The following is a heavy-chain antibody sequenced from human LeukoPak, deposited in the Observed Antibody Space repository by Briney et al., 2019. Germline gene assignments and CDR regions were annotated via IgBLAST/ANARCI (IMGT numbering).Heavy chain of an antibody. J-gene: IGHJ4*02. CDR2: INKDGSEK. Sequence: GGSLRLSCAASGFTFSNSGMIWVRQAPGKGLEWVANINKDGSEKNCVDSVKGRFTISRDNAKNSLYLQMNSLRAEDTAVYYCANNRASLDYWGQGTLVTVSS. D-gene: IGHD2/OR15-2a*01. CDR3: ANNRASLDY. V-gene: IGHV3-7*02. CDR1: GFTFSNSG.